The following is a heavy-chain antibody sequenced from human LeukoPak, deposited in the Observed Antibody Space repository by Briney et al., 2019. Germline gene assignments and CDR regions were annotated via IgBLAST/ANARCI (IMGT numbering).Heavy chain of an antibody. V-gene: IGHV3-66*01. CDR2: IYSGGST. CDR1: GFTVSSNH. J-gene: IGHJ3*02. CDR3: AREDLRLRGAFDI. D-gene: IGHD4-17*01. Sequence: PGGSLRLSCAASGFTVSSNHMSWVRQAPGKGLEWVSVIYSGGSTYYADSVKGRFTISRDNSKNTLYLQMNSLRAEDTAAYYCAREDLRLRGAFDIWGQGTMVTVSS.